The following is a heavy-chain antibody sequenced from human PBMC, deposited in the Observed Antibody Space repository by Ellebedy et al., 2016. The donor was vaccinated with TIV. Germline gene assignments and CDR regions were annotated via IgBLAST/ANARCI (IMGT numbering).Heavy chain of an antibody. CDR3: AREIIYGGYYFDY. CDR1: GFTFSSYG. Sequence: GGSLRPSXPPPGFTFSSYGMHWVPQAPGKGLEWVAVISSDGTTKYYSDSVKGRFTISRDNSKNTLYLQMNSLRAEDTAVYYCAREIIYGGYYFDYWGQGTLVTVSS. J-gene: IGHJ4*02. CDR2: ISSDGTTK. D-gene: IGHD4-23*01. V-gene: IGHV3-33*01.